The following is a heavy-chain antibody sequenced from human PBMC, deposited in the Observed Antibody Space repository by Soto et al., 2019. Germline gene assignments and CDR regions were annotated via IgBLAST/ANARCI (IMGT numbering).Heavy chain of an antibody. V-gene: IGHV3-48*01. CDR2: IGRSSSTI. CDR3: ARSSLRAFDV. Sequence: GSLRLSCAASGFTFSNYSMNWVRQAPGKGLEWVSYIGRSSSTIYYADSVKGRFTISRDNAKNSLYLQMNSLRAEDTAVYYCARSSLRAFDVWGQGTMVTVSS. CDR1: GFTFSNYS. J-gene: IGHJ3*01. D-gene: IGHD6-6*01.